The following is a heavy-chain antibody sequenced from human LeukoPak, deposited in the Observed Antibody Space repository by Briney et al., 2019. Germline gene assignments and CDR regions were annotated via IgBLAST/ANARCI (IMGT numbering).Heavy chain of an antibody. V-gene: IGHV1-18*01. CDR3: ARDQNGDSSGYRTYYYYMDV. Sequence: ASVKVSCKASGYTFTSYGISWVRQAPGQGLEWMGWISAYNGNTNYAQRLQGRVTMTTDTSTSTAYMELSSLRSEDTAVYYCARDQNGDSSGYRTYYYYMDVWGKGTTVTISS. CDR1: GYTFTSYG. J-gene: IGHJ6*03. D-gene: IGHD3-22*01. CDR2: ISAYNGNT.